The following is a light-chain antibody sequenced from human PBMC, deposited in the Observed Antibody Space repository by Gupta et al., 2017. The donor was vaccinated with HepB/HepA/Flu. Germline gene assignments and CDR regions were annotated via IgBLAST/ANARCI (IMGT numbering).Light chain of an antibody. CDR1: QDINSY. CDR2: SAS. J-gene: IGKJ5*01. Sequence: DIQLTQSPSFLSASVGDRVTITCRASQDINSYLIWYQQKPGKAPNLLIYSASTLQGGVPSRCSGSGSGTEFTLTISSLQPEDFATYYCQQFNSYPITFGQGTRLDIK. V-gene: IGKV1-9*01. CDR3: QQFNSYPIT.